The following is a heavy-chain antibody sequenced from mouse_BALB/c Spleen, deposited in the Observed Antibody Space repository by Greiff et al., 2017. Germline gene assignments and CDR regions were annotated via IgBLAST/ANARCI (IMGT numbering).Heavy chain of an antibody. J-gene: IGHJ2*01. V-gene: IGHV2-2*02. CDR2: IWSGGST. Sequence: VHLVESGPGLVQPSQSLSITCTVSGFSLTSYGVHWVRQSPGKGLEWLGVIWSGGSTDYNAAFISRLSISKDNSKSQVFFKMNSLQANDTAIYYCARNAGLQYYFDYWGQGTTLTVSS. D-gene: IGHD2-4*01. CDR3: ARNAGLQYYFDY. CDR1: GFSLTSYG.